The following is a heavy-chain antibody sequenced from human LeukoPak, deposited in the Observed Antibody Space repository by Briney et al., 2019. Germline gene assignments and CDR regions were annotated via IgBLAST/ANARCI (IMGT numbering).Heavy chain of an antibody. CDR2: TYYRSKWYN. Sequence: SQTLSLTCAVSGDSVSSSSAAWSWIRQSPSRGLEWLGRTYYRSKWYNDYAVSVKSRITINPDTSKNQFSLQLNSMAPEDTAVYYCAREGSEGYLFDYWGQGTLVTVSS. V-gene: IGHV6-1*01. CDR1: GDSVSSSSAA. CDR3: AREGSEGYLFDY. D-gene: IGHD1-1*01. J-gene: IGHJ4*02.